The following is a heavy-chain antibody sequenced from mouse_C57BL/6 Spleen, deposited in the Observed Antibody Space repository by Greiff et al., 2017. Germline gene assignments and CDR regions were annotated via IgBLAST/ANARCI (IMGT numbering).Heavy chain of an antibody. D-gene: IGHD1-1*01. J-gene: IGHJ4*01. V-gene: IGHV1-55*01. CDR3: ARRITTVVAHYAMDY. Sequence: QVQLQQPRAELVKPGASVKMSCKASGYTFTSYWITWVKQRPGQGLEWIGDIYPGSGSTNYNEKFKSKATLTVDTSSSTAYMQLSSLTSEDSAVYYCARRITTVVAHYAMDYWGQGTSVTVSS. CDR1: GYTFTSYW. CDR2: IYPGSGST.